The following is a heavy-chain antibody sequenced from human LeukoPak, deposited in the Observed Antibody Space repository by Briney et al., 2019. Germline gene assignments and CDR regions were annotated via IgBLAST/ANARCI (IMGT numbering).Heavy chain of an antibody. V-gene: IGHV3-7*01. Sequence: GGFLRLSCAASGFTFSSYAMSWVRQAPGKGLEWVAHIKQDGSEKNYVDSVKGRFTISRDNAKNSLILEMDGLRVEDTAVYYCARDKMTGDSYFDYWGQGTLVTVSS. J-gene: IGHJ4*02. CDR2: IKQDGSEK. D-gene: IGHD7-27*01. CDR3: ARDKMTGDSYFDY. CDR1: GFTFSSYA.